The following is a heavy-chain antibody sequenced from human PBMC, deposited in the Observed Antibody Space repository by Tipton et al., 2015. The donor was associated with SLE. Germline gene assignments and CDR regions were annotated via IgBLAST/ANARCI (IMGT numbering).Heavy chain of an antibody. Sequence: QLVQSGPEVKKPGSSVKVSCKASGGTFSSYAISWVRQAPGQGLEWMGGIITIFGTANYAQKFQGRVTITADESTSTAYMELSSLRSEDTAVYYCARGGNCSSTSCYTLDYWGQGTLVTVSS. J-gene: IGHJ4*02. CDR1: GGTFSSYA. D-gene: IGHD2-2*02. CDR2: IITIFGTA. V-gene: IGHV1-69*01. CDR3: ARGGNCSSTSCYTLDY.